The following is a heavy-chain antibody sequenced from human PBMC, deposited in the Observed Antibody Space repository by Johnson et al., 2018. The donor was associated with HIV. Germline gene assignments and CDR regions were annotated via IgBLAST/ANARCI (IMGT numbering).Heavy chain of an antibody. V-gene: IGHV3-30-3*01. CDR2: ISFDGNNE. Sequence: QVHLVESGGGVVRPGTSVRVSCVVSGLNFSDYGFHWVRQAPGKGLEWVAVISFDGNNEYYAASVKGRSTISRDNSNNTLYLHMNSLRTEDTAVYYCARDSSNSFRFEMYAFDIWGQGTMVTVSS. CDR3: ARDSSNSFRFEMYAFDI. D-gene: IGHD6-6*01. CDR1: GLNFSDYG. J-gene: IGHJ3*02.